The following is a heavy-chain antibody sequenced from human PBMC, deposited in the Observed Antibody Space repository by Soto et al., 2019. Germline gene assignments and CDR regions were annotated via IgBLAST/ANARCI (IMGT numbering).Heavy chain of an antibody. CDR1: GFTFSSYI. V-gene: IGHV3-48*02. D-gene: IGHD3-22*01. CDR3: ARDFSGYVMGYYGMDV. J-gene: IGHJ6*02. CDR2: ISSSSSTI. Sequence: GGSLRLSCAASGFTFSSYIMNWVRQAPGKGLEWVSYISSSSSTIYYADSVKGRFTISRDNAKNSLYLQMNSLRDEDTAVYYCARDFSGYVMGYYGMDVWGQGTTVTVSS.